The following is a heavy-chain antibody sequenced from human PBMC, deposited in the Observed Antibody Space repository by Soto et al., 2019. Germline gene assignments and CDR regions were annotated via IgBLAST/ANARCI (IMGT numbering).Heavy chain of an antibody. Sequence: QVQLVQSGAEVKKPGASVKVSCKASGYTFTNYGVHWVRQAPGQRLEWMGWINVCHGNTKYSQKFQGRVTITRDTAASTAFMELSSLRSEDTAVYYCARSGYSSGWYRWYFDFWGRGTLVTVSS. CDR2: INVCHGNT. V-gene: IGHV1-3*01. CDR1: GYTFTNYG. J-gene: IGHJ2*01. D-gene: IGHD6-19*01. CDR3: ARSGYSSGWYRWYFDF.